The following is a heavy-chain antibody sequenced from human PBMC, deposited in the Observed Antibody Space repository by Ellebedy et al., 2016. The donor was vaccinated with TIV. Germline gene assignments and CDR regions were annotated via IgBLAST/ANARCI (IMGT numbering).Heavy chain of an antibody. D-gene: IGHD6-6*01. J-gene: IGHJ4*02. CDR1: GFTFSTYA. V-gene: IGHV3-23*01. CDR3: AKDNTETARLPGDY. CDR2: ISGNGGNT. Sequence: GESLKISCAASGFTFSTYAMSWVRQAPGKGLEWVSAISGNGGNTYYADSVKGRFTISRDVSENTLYLQMNSLRAEDTAVYYCAKDNTETARLPGDYWGQGTLVTVSS.